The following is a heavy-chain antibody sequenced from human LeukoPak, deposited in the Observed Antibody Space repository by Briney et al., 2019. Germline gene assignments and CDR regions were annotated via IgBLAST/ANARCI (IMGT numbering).Heavy chain of an antibody. Sequence: PGGSLRLSCAASGFTFSSYAMSWVRQAPGKGLEWVSAISGSGGSTYYADSVKGRFTISRDNSKNTLYLQMNSLRAEDTAVYYCAKDRYSGSYLQTLFDYWGQGTLVTVSS. CDR2: ISGSGGST. J-gene: IGHJ4*02. V-gene: IGHV3-23*01. D-gene: IGHD1-26*01. CDR3: AKDRYSGSYLQTLFDY. CDR1: GFTFSSYA.